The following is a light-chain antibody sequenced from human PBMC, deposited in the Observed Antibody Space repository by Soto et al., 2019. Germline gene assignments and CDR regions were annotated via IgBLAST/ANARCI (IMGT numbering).Light chain of an antibody. CDR1: QGIRND. CDR2: KAS. Sequence: AIQLTQSPSSLSASVGDRVTITCRASQGIRNDLGWYQQKPGKAPKLLIYKASSLESGVPSRFSGSGSGTEFTLTISSLQPDDFATYYCQQYNSYSRTFGQGTKVDI. CDR3: QQYNSYSRT. V-gene: IGKV1-13*02. J-gene: IGKJ1*01.